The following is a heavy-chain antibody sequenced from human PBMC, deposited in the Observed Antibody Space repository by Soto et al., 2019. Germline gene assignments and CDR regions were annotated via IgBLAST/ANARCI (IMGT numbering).Heavy chain of an antibody. J-gene: IGHJ6*02. CDR1: GFTFSSYG. V-gene: IGHV3-33*01. CDR3: ARDQVVVVPAAPNPVYYYYCMDV. D-gene: IGHD2-2*01. Sequence: GGSLRLSCAASGFTFSSYGMHWVRQAPGKGLEWVAVIWYDGSNKYYADSVKGRFTISRDNSKNTLYLQMNSLRAEDTAVYYCARDQVVVVPAAPNPVYYYYCMDVWGQGTTVTVSS. CDR2: IWYDGSNK.